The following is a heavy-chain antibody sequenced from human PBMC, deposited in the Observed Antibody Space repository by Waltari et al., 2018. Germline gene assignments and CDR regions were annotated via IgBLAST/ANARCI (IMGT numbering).Heavy chain of an antibody. D-gene: IGHD2-15*01. CDR2: INHSGST. CDR1: GGSFSGYY. CDR3: ARSNLLRRWVDP. V-gene: IGHV4-34*01. Sequence: QVQLQQWGAGLLKPSETLSLTCAVYGGSFSGYYWSWIRQPPGKGLEWIGEINHSGSTNYNPSLNSRVTISVDTSKNQFSLKLSSVTAADTAVYYCARSNLLRRWVDPWGQGTLVTVSS. J-gene: IGHJ5*02.